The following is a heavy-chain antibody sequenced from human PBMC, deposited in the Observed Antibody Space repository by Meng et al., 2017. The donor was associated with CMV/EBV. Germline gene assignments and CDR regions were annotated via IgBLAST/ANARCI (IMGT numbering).Heavy chain of an antibody. D-gene: IGHD2-2*01. CDR1: GGSISSSSYY. CDR2: IYYSGST. J-gene: IGHJ5*02. V-gene: IGHV4-39*07. Sequence: QLQVQESGPGLVKPSETLPLTCTVSGGSISSSSYYWGWIRQPPGKGLEWIGSIYYSGSTYYNPSLKSRVTISVDTSKNQFSLKLSSVTAADTAVYYCARDLSNPLVVPAAYNWFDPWGQGTLVTVSS. CDR3: ARDLSNPLVVPAAYNWFDP.